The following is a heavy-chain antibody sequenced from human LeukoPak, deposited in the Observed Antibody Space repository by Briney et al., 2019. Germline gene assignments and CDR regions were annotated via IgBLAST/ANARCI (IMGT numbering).Heavy chain of an antibody. CDR2: INPNSGGT. V-gene: IGHV1-2*06. D-gene: IGHD2-8*01. CDR3: AILYCTNGVCFDY. CDR1: GYTLTGYY. Sequence: ASVKVSCKASGYTLTGYYMHWVRQAPGQGLEWMGRINPNSGGTNYAQKLQGRVTMTTDTSTSTAYMELRSLRSDDTAVYYCAILYCTNGVCFDYWGQGTLVTVSS. J-gene: IGHJ4*02.